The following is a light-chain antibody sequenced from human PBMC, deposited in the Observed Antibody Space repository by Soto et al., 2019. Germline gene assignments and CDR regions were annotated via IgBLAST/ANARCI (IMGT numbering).Light chain of an antibody. V-gene: IGKV3-11*01. CDR3: QQHAHWPLT. Sequence: VMTQSPATLSVSPGERATLSCRASQSVGNNLAWYQQKPGQAPGLLIYEASTRATGIPARFSGSGSGTDFTLTISSLEPEDFAVYYCQQHAHWPLTFGGGTKVDIK. CDR2: EAS. CDR1: QSVGNN. J-gene: IGKJ4*01.